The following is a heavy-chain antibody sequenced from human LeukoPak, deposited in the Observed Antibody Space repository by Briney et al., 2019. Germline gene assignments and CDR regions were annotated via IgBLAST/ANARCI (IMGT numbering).Heavy chain of an antibody. D-gene: IGHD3-22*01. Sequence: GGSLRLSCAVSGFTFSSYAMSWVRQAPGKGLEWVSSISGSGGSTYNADSVKGRLTISRDNSKNTLDLQMNSLRAEDTAVYYCARLDSSAWYWYFDLWGRGTLVTVSS. V-gene: IGHV3-23*01. J-gene: IGHJ2*01. CDR2: ISGSGGST. CDR1: GFTFSSYA. CDR3: ARLDSSAWYWYFDL.